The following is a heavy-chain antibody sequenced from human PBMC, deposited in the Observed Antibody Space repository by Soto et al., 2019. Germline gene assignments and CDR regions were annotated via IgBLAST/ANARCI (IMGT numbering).Heavy chain of an antibody. D-gene: IGHD5-12*01. V-gene: IGHV3-23*01. CDR1: GFTFRSYA. J-gene: IGHJ6*02. CDR3: ASLLEMATINRPLYFYGMDV. Sequence: PVESLILSCAASGFTFRSYAMSWVRQAPGKGLELVSDISGSGGSTYYADSVKGRFTISRDNSKKTLYLQMNSLRAEDTAVYYCASLLEMATINRPLYFYGMDVWGRGTTVTVS. CDR2: ISGSGGST.